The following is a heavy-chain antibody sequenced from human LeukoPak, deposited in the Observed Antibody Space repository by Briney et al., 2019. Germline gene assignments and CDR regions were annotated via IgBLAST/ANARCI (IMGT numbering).Heavy chain of an antibody. V-gene: IGHV4-34*01. CDR3: ARYELEH. J-gene: IGHJ5*02. CDR1: GGPFSGYY. D-gene: IGHD3-3*01. Sequence: SETLSLTCAVYGGPFSGYYWSWIRQPPGKGLEWIGEINHLGSTNYNSSLKSRVTIPVDTSKHQYSLRLTSVTAADTAVYYCARYELEHWGQGTLVTVSS. CDR2: INHLGST.